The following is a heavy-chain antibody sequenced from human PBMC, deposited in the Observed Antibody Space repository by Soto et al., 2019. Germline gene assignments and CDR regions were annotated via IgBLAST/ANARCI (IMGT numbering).Heavy chain of an antibody. Sequence: EVQVLESGRGSVQPGGSLRLSCAASGFTFSNFAMSWVRHAPGQGLEWVSEISGSTGTTYYADSVKGRFIISRDNSKNMVHLQMNSLRAEDTAVYYCAKDTSSSPYYMDVWGKGTTVTVSS. D-gene: IGHD2-2*01. CDR3: AKDTSSSPYYMDV. CDR1: GFTFSNFA. V-gene: IGHV3-23*01. J-gene: IGHJ6*03. CDR2: ISGSTGTT.